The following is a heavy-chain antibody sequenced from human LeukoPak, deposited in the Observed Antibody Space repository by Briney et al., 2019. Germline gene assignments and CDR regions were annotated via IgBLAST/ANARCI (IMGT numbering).Heavy chain of an antibody. Sequence: SETLSLTCTVSGGSISSYYWSWIRQPPGKGLEWIGYIYYSGSTNYNPSLKSRVTISVDTSKNQFSLKLSSVTAADTAVYYCARGGWYYYDSSGYYPFDYWGQGTLVTVSS. V-gene: IGHV4-59*01. CDR1: GGSISSYY. CDR3: ARGGWYYYDSSGYYPFDY. D-gene: IGHD3-22*01. J-gene: IGHJ4*02. CDR2: IYYSGST.